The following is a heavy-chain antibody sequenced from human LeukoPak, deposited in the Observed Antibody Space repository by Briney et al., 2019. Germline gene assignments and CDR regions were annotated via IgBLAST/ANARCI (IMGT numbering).Heavy chain of an antibody. CDR2: INPNSGGT. D-gene: IGHD6-13*01. V-gene: IGHV1-2*02. CDR1: GYTFTSYG. Sequence: GASVKVSCKASGYTFTSYGISWVRQAPGQGLEWMGWINPNSGGTNYAQKFQGRVTMTRDTSISTAYMELSRLRSDDTAVYYCARDPDSSSSDAFDIWGQGTMVTVSS. CDR3: ARDPDSSSSDAFDI. J-gene: IGHJ3*02.